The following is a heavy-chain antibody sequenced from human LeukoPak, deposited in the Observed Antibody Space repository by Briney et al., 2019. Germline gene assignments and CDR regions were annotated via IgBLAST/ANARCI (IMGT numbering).Heavy chain of an antibody. J-gene: IGHJ4*02. Sequence: GGSLRLSCAASGFTFSSYSMNWVRQSPGKGLEWVSSLGTDVRYIYYADSVKGRFTISRDNAKNSLYLQMNSLRAEDTAVYYCAKDTGYDFWSGYPNYWGQGTLVTVSS. D-gene: IGHD3-3*01. V-gene: IGHV3-21*01. CDR3: AKDTGYDFWSGYPNY. CDR1: GFTFSSYS. CDR2: LGTDVRYI.